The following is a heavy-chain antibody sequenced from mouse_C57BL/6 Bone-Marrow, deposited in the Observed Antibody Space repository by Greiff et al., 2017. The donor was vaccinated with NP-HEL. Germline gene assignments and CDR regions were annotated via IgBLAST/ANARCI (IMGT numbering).Heavy chain of an antibody. Sequence: VHVKQSGPELVKPGASVKMSCKASGYTFTDYNMHWVKQSPGKSLEWIGYINPNNGGTSYNQKFKGKATLTVNKSSSTAYMELRSLTSEDSAVYYCARAGTWDYWGQGTTLTVSS. V-gene: IGHV1-22*01. CDR1: GYTFTDYN. CDR2: INPNNGGT. D-gene: IGHD4-1*01. J-gene: IGHJ2*01. CDR3: ARAGTWDY.